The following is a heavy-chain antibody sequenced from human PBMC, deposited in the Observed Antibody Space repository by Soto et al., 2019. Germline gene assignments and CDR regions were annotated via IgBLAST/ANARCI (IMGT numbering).Heavy chain of an antibody. D-gene: IGHD3-16*01. CDR1: GGSISSYY. V-gene: IGHV4-59*08. Sequence: SETLSLTCTVSGGSISSYYWSWIRQPPGKGLEWIGFIYSSGSTNYNPSLKSRVTISVDTSKNQFSLRLTSVTAADTAVYHCARLTEGSYYYGMEVWGQGTTVTVSS. CDR3: ARLTEGSYYYGMEV. J-gene: IGHJ6*02. CDR2: IYSSGST.